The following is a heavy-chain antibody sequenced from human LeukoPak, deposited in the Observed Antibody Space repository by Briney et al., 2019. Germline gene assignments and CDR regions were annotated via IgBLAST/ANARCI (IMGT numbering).Heavy chain of an antibody. J-gene: IGHJ4*02. V-gene: IGHV4-39*01. CDR2: IYYSGST. CDR3: ARLFDREGYDY. Sequence: SETLSLTCTVSGGSISSSSYYWGWIRQPPGKGLDWIGSIYYSGSTYYNPSLKSRVTISVATSENQYSLNLGSVTAADAAVYYCARLFDREGYDYWGQGTLVTVSS. CDR1: GGSISSSSYY. D-gene: IGHD1-26*01.